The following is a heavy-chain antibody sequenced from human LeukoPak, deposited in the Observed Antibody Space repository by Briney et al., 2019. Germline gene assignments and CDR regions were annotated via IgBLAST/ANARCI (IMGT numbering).Heavy chain of an antibody. J-gene: IGHJ5*02. CDR1: GYTFTSYG. Sequence: ASVKVSCKASGYTFTSYGISWVRQAPGQGLEWMGWISAYNGNTNYAQKLQGRVTMTTDTSTSTAYMELSRLRSDDTAVYYCARRVITMVRGVISSDWFDPWGQGTLVTVSS. CDR3: ARRVITMVRGVISSDWFDP. V-gene: IGHV1-18*01. CDR2: ISAYNGNT. D-gene: IGHD3-10*01.